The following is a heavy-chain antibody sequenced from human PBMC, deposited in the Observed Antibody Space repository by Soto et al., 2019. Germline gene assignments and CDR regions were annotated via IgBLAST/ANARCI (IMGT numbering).Heavy chain of an antibody. V-gene: IGHV4-30-4*01. CDR2: IYYSGST. CDR3: ARGGWEAYCGGDCHTPLDY. D-gene: IGHD2-21*02. CDR1: GGSISSGDYY. Sequence: QVQLQESGPGLVKPSQTLSLTCTVSGGSISSGDYYCSWIRQPPGKGLEWIGYIYYSGSTYYNPSLKSRVTISVDTSKNQFSLKLSSVTAADTAVYYCARGGWEAYCGGDCHTPLDYWGQGTLVTVSS. J-gene: IGHJ4*02.